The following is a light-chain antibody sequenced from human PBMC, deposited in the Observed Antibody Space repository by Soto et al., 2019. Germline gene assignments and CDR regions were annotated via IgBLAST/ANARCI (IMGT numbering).Light chain of an antibody. Sequence: DIQMTQSPSSLSPSAGDRVTLTCRASQSISSFLNWYQQTTGEAPKILIYAASTLQSGVPSRFSGSGSGTDFTLTISSLQTEDFATYYCQQSNNTRWTFGQGTKVDIK. V-gene: IGKV1-39*01. CDR3: QQSNNTRWT. J-gene: IGKJ1*01. CDR2: AAS. CDR1: QSISSF.